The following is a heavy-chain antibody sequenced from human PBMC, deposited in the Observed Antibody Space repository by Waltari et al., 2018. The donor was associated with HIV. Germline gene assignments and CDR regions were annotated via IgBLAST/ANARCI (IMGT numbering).Heavy chain of an antibody. CDR3: AKGNSLRYFDCSDY. Sequence: GRGLVQPGGSLRLSCAASGFTFSSCAMSWVRQAPGKGLEGVSAIIGSGGSTYYADSVKGRFTISRDNSKNTLYLQLNSLRAEDTAVYYCAKGNSLRYFDCSDYCGQGTKVTVSS. V-gene: IGHV3-23*01. D-gene: IGHD3-9*01. CDR1: GFTFSSCA. J-gene: IGHJ4*02. CDR2: IIGSGGST.